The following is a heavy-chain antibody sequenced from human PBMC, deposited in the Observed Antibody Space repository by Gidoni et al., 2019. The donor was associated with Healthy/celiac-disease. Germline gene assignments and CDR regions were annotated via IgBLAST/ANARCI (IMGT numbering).Heavy chain of an antibody. CDR3: AKPGTSLYYDILTGHEDAFDI. V-gene: IGHV3-23*01. CDR2: ISGSGGST. J-gene: IGHJ3*02. D-gene: IGHD3-9*01. CDR1: GFTFSSYA. Sequence: EVQLLESGGGLVQPGGSLRLSCAASGFTFSSYAMSWVRQAPGKGLEWVSAISGSGGSTYYADSVKGRFTISRDNSKNTLYLQMNSLRAEDTAVYYCAKPGTSLYYDILTGHEDAFDIWGQGTMVTVSS.